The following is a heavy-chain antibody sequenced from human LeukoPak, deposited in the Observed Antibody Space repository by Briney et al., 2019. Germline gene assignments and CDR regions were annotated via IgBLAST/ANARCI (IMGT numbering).Heavy chain of an antibody. Sequence: GRSMRLSCAAPGFTFYSYWMSWVRQAPGKGLEWVANIEQDGSEKYYVDSVKGRFTIARDNAKNSLYLQMNSLRAEDTAGYYGARGYSYVYYWGQGTLVTVSS. D-gene: IGHD5-18*01. CDR1: GFTFYSYW. CDR3: ARGYSYVYY. J-gene: IGHJ4*02. V-gene: IGHV3-7*03. CDR2: IEQDGSEK.